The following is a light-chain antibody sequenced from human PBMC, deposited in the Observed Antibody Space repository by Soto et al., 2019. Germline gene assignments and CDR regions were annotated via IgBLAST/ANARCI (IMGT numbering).Light chain of an antibody. V-gene: IGKV3-15*01. CDR2: GAS. CDR3: QPYDNWPWT. CDR1: QSISDT. Sequence: EIVMTQSPATLSVSPGGRATLSCGASQSISDTLAWYQQKPGQAPRLLIYGASRRATGFPARFSGSGSGTAFTLTISSLQSEDFAVYYCQPYDNWPWTFGQGTTGDIK. J-gene: IGKJ1*01.